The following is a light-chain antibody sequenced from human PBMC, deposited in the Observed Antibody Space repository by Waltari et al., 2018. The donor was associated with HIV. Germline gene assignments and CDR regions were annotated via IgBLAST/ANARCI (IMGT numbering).Light chain of an antibody. Sequence: QSALTQPPSASGSPGQSVTISCTGTSSDVGGYNYVSWYQQHPGKAPKLMIYEVSKRPSGVPDRFSGSKSGNTASLTVSGLQAEDEADYYCSPYAGSSIVVFGGGTNLTVL. V-gene: IGLV2-8*01. CDR2: EVS. CDR3: SPYAGSSIVV. CDR1: SSDVGGYNY. J-gene: IGLJ2*01.